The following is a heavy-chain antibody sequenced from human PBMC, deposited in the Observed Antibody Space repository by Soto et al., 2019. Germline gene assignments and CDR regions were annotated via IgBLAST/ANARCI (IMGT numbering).Heavy chain of an antibody. CDR2: MNPNSGNT. J-gene: IGHJ4*02. V-gene: IGHV1-8*01. Sequence: QVQLVQSGAEVKKPGASVKVSCKASGYTFTSYDINWVRQATGQGLEWMGWMNPNSGNTGYAQKFQVRVTMTSNTSISTAYMELSSLRSEDTAVYYCARVLWGGVIAPFDYWGQGTLVTVSS. CDR1: GYTFTSYD. D-gene: IGHD3-16*02. CDR3: ARVLWGGVIAPFDY.